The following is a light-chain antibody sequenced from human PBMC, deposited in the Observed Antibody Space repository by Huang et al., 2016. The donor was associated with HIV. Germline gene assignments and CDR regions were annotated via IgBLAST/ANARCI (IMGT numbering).Light chain of an antibody. CDR1: QSVSSAY. CDR2: GES. V-gene: IGKV3-20*01. Sequence: EIVLTQSPGTLSLSPGERATLSYRASQSVSSAYLAWYQQKPGQAPRLLIYGESSRATGIPDRFSGSGSGTDFTLTISRLEPEDFAVYYCQQYGTSLPEATFGQGTNVEI. J-gene: IGKJ1*01. CDR3: QQYGTSLPEAT.